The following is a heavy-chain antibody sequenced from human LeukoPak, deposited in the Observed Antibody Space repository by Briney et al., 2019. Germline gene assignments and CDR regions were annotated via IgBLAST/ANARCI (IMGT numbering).Heavy chain of an antibody. V-gene: IGHV3-48*02. J-gene: IGHJ4*02. Sequence: PGGSLRPSCAASGFTFSTYTINWVRQAPGKGLEWVSYISSSGSTIYYADSVKGRFTISRDNAKKSLYLQMNSLRDEDTAVYYCARDFFAFGGVIALLDYWGQGTLVTVSS. D-gene: IGHD3-16*02. CDR1: GFTFSTYT. CDR2: ISSSGSTI. CDR3: ARDFFAFGGVIALLDY.